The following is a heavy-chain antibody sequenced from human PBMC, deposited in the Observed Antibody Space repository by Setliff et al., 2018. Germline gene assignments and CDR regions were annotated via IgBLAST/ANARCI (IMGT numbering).Heavy chain of an antibody. CDR2: INHSGST. J-gene: IGHJ4*02. Sequence: PSETLSLTCTVYGASFSDYYWGWIRQPPGKGLEWIAEINHSGSTNYNPSLKSRVTISVDTSKNQFSLNLTSVTAADTALYYCARQPGDEQQLVGDWGQGTLVTVSS. CDR3: ARQPGDEQQLVGD. CDR1: GASFSDYY. V-gene: IGHV4-34*01. D-gene: IGHD6-13*01.